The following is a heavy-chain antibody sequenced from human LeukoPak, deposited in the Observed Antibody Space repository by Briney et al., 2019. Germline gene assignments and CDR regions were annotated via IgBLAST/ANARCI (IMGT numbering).Heavy chain of an antibody. CDR1: GGSFSGYY. J-gene: IGHJ4*02. V-gene: IGHV4-34*01. D-gene: IGHD5-12*01. Sequence: SETLSLTCAVYGGSFSGYYWSWIRQPPGKGLEWIGEINHSGSTNYNPSLKSRVTISVDTSKNQFSLKLSSVTAADTAVYYCAERGSGYDYSFDYWGQGALVTVSS. CDR2: INHSGST. CDR3: AERGSGYDYSFDY.